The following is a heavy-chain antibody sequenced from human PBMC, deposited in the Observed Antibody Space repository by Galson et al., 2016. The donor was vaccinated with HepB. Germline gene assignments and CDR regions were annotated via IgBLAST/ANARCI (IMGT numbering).Heavy chain of an antibody. Sequence: SVKVSCKASGYTFTSYAIHWVRQAPGQRLEWMGWINAGSGNTKYSQRFQGRVTFTRDTSASTAYMELSSLTSEDTAVYYCATGSRLDYWGQGTLVTVSS. CDR1: GYTFTSYA. V-gene: IGHV1-3*01. D-gene: IGHD1-26*01. CDR3: ATGSRLDY. CDR2: INAGSGNT. J-gene: IGHJ4*02.